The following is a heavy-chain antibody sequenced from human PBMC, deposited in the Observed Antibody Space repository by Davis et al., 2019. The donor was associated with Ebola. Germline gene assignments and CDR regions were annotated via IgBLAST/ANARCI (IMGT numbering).Heavy chain of an antibody. J-gene: IGHJ6*02. CDR1: GGSISSYY. V-gene: IGHV4-59*12. Sequence: SETLSLTCTVSGGSISSYYWSWIRQPPGKGLEWIGYIYYSGSTNYNPSLKSRVTISVDTSKNQVSLKLSSVTPADTAIYYCAREKGSYYGMDVWGQGTTVTVSS. CDR3: AREKGSYYGMDV. CDR2: IYYSGST. D-gene: IGHD3-10*01.